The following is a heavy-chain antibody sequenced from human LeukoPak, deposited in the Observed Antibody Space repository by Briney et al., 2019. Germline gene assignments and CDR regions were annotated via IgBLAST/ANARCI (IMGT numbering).Heavy chain of an antibody. CDR1: GYTFTSYY. CDR2: INPSGGST. Sequence: ASVKVSFKASGYTFTSYYMHWVRQAPGQGLEWMGIINPSGGSTSYAQKFQGRVTMTRDTSTSTVYMELSSLRSEDTAVYYCARGVRFLEWADRKPPSHFDPWGQGTLVTVSS. J-gene: IGHJ5*02. CDR3: ARGVRFLEWADRKPPSHFDP. V-gene: IGHV1-46*03. D-gene: IGHD3-3*01.